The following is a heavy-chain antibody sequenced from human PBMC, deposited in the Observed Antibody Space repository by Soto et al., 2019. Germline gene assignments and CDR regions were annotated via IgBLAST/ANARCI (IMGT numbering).Heavy chain of an antibody. J-gene: IGHJ4*02. Sequence: QVQLQQWGAGLLKPSETLSLTCAVYGGSFPDFFWSWIRQPPGKGLEWIGESTHGRRTNYNPSLKSRVTISVDTSKNQFSLNLSSVTAADTAVYYCARGTSTGTMAYWGQGTLVTVSS. D-gene: IGHD1-1*01. V-gene: IGHV4-34*01. CDR3: ARGTSTGTMAY. CDR2: STHGRRT. CDR1: GGSFPDFF.